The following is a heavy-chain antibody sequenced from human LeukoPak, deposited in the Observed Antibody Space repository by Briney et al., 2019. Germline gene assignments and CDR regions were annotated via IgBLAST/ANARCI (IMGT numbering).Heavy chain of an antibody. Sequence: SETLSLTCTVSNYSMTSYSYWGYIRQPPGQGLEWIANIYHSGRTYYNPSLKSRVTMSIDTSKNQFSLKLSSVTGADTAVYYCARAMGPDRPFDYWGQGTLVTVSS. D-gene: IGHD1-14*01. CDR2: IYHSGRT. V-gene: IGHV4-38-2*02. CDR3: ARAMGPDRPFDY. CDR1: NYSMTSYSY. J-gene: IGHJ4*02.